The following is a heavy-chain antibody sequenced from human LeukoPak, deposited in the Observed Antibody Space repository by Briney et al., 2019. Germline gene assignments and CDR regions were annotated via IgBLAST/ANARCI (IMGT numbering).Heavy chain of an antibody. CDR1: GFTFSNYG. Sequence: PGRSLRLSCAASGFTFSNYGMHWVRQAPGKGLEWVSYISSSGSTIYYADSVKGRFTISRDNAKNSLYLQMNSLRAEDTAVYYCARGSSVYCSSTSCYDGFSSWFDPWGQGTLVTVSS. CDR3: ARGSSVYCSSTSCYDGFSSWFDP. D-gene: IGHD2-2*01. CDR2: ISSSGSTI. V-gene: IGHV3-48*04. J-gene: IGHJ5*02.